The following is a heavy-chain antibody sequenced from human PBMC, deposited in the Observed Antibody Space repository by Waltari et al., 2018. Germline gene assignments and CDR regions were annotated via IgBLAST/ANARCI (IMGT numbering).Heavy chain of an antibody. CDR3: AGYSYGFWAIDNWFDP. D-gene: IGHD5-18*01. V-gene: IGHV4-39*01. CDR1: GGSISSSSYY. Sequence: QLQLQESGPGLVKPSETLSLTCTVSGGSISSSSYYWGWIRQPPGKGLGWVGGIYYSGSTYCNPSLKIRVTISVDTSKNQFSLKLSAVTAADTAVYYCAGYSYGFWAIDNWFDPWGQGTLVTVSS. CDR2: IYYSGST. J-gene: IGHJ5*02.